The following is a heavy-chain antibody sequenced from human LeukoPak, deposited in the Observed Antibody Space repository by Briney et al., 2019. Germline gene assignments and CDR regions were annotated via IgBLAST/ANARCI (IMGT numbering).Heavy chain of an antibody. D-gene: IGHD6-6*01. CDR1: GFIFDDSG. J-gene: IGHJ4*02. CDR3: AKDIGVRQLGADY. Sequence: GGSLRLSCAASGFIFDDSGMHWVRQAPGKGLEWVSLISGDGHTTYYADSVKGRFTMSRDNSKNSLYLQMNSLRTEDTALYYCAKDIGVRQLGADYWGQGTLVTVSS. V-gene: IGHV3-43*02. CDR2: ISGDGHTT.